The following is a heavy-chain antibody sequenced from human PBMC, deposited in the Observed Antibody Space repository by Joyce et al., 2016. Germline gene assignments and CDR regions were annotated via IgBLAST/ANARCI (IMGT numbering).Heavy chain of an antibody. V-gene: IGHV3-74*01. D-gene: IGHD3-16*01. CDR2: IKGDGSIT. CDR3: ATDTQLGN. J-gene: IGHJ4*02. Sequence: EVQLVESGGGLVQPGGSLRLSCAASGFTFSRNWMHWVRRAPGKGPVWVSRIKGDGSITNYADSVKGRFTISRDNAKNTVYLQMNSLRAEDMALYYCATDTQLGNWGQGTLVTVSS. CDR1: GFTFSRNW.